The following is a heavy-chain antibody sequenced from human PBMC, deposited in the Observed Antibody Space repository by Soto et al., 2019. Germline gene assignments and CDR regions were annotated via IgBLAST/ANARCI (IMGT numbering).Heavy chain of an antibody. CDR1: GYKFTTFW. CDR3: ARPASGGSRDAFDV. D-gene: IGHD2-15*01. J-gene: IGHJ3*01. CDR2: IDPTDSFT. V-gene: IGHV5-10-1*01. Sequence: GESLKISCTASGYKFTTFWLNWVRQTPGKGLEWLGRIDPTDSFTNYSPPFEGHVTISVDRSISTAYLQWNSLQASDTAIYYCARPASGGSRDAFDVWGQGTTVTVSS.